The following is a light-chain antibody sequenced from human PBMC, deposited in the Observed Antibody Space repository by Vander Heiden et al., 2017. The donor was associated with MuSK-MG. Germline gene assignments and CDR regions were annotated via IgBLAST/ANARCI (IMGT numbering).Light chain of an antibody. CDR1: KLGNKY. CDR3: QAWVSNTPV. Sequence: SFDLTQPPSVSVSPGQTATVTCSGDKLGNKYVSWYQQRPGQSPLLVIYQDNKRPSGIPERFSGSNSGNTATLTISGAQSLDDGDYNCQAWVSNTPVFGGGTKLIVL. V-gene: IGLV3-1*01. J-gene: IGLJ3*02. CDR2: QDN.